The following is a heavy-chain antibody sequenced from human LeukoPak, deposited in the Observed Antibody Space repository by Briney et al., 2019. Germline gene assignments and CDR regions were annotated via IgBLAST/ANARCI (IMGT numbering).Heavy chain of an antibody. CDR1: GGSISSYY. CDR2: IYTSGGT. D-gene: IGHD6-19*01. V-gene: IGHV4-4*07. J-gene: IGHJ5*02. Sequence: SETLSLTCTVSGGSISSYYWSWIRLAAGKGLERIGRIYTSGGTNYNPSLKSRVTMSVDTSKDQFSLNLSSVTPADTAVYYCARGIYSSGWYWLDPWGQGILVTVSS. CDR3: ARGIYSSGWYWLDP.